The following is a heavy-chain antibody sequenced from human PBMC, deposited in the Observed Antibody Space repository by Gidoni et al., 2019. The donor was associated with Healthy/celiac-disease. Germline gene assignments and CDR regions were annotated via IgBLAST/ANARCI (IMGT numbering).Heavy chain of an antibody. CDR1: GFTFSNAW. Sequence: EVQLVESGGGLVKPGGSLRLSCAASGFTFSNAWMSWVRQAPGKGLEWVGRIKSKTDGGTTDYAAPVKGRFTISRDDSKNTLYLQMNSLKTEDTAVYYCTTEATTYYYDSSGYSSLYYFDYWGQGTLVTVSS. CDR3: TTEATTYYYDSSGYSSLYYFDY. J-gene: IGHJ4*02. V-gene: IGHV3-15*01. CDR2: IKSKTDGGTT. D-gene: IGHD3-22*01.